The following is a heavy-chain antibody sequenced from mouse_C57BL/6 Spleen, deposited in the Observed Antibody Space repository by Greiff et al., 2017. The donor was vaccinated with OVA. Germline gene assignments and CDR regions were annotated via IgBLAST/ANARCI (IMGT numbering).Heavy chain of an antibody. CDR1: GYAFSSYW. CDR2: IYPGDGDT. V-gene: IGHV1-80*01. D-gene: IGHD1-1*01. J-gene: IGHJ4*01. Sequence: QVQLKESGAELVKPGASVKISCKASGYAFSSYWMNWVKQRPGKGLEWIGQIYPGDGDTNYNGKFKGKATLTADKSSSTAYMQLSSLTSEDSAVYFCARTDYVCYAMDYWGQGTSVTVSS. CDR3: ARTDYVCYAMDY.